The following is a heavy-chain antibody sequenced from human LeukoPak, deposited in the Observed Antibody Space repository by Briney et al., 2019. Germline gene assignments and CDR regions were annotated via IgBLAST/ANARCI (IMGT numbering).Heavy chain of an antibody. CDR1: GGSFRGYY. Sequence: SETLSLTCVVYGGSFRGYYWGWIRQPPGKGLEWIGSIYYSGSTYYNPSLKSRVTIFVDTSKNQFSLKLSSVTAADTAVYYCARLSRYYYYMDVWGKGTTVTVSS. J-gene: IGHJ6*03. V-gene: IGHV4-39*01. CDR3: ARLSRYYYYMDV. CDR2: IYYSGST. D-gene: IGHD2-2*01.